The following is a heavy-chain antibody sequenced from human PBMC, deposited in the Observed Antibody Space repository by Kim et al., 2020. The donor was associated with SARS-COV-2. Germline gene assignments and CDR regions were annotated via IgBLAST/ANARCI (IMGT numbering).Heavy chain of an antibody. J-gene: IGHJ4*02. CDR1: GFTFSSYA. Sequence: GGSLRLSCAASGFTFSSYAMSWVRQAPGKGLEWVSAISGSGGSTYYADSVKGRFTISRDNSKNTLYLQMNSLRAEDTAVYYCASSTPDIVVVPAAIVGGDYWGQGTLVTVSS. D-gene: IGHD2-2*01. V-gene: IGHV3-23*01. CDR3: ASSTPDIVVVPAAIVGGDY. CDR2: ISGSGGST.